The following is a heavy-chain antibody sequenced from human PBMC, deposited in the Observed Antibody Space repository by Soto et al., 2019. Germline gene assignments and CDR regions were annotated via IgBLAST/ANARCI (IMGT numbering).Heavy chain of an antibody. CDR3: AREGAAAGSWWRKSKYYYGTDV. D-gene: IGHD6-13*01. CDR2: INPNSGGT. J-gene: IGHJ6*02. V-gene: IGHV1-2*04. CDR1: GYTFTGCY. Sequence: ASVKVSCKASGYTFTGCYMHWVRQAPGQGLEWMGWINPNSGGTNYAQKFQGWVTMTRDTSISTAYMELSRLRSDDTAVYYCAREGAAAGSWWRKSKYYYGTDVWGQGTTVTVSS.